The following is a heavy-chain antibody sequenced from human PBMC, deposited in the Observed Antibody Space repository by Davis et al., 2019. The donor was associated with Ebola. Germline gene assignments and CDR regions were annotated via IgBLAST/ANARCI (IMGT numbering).Heavy chain of an antibody. V-gene: IGHV3-9*01. CDR2: ISWNSRSI. CDR1: QFTFGDYA. J-gene: IGHJ5*02. Sequence: PGGSLRLSCAASQFTFGDYAMHWVRQPPGKGLEWVSGISWNSRSIGYADSVKGRFTISRDNAKNSLYLQMNSLRAEDTALYYCAKDPGRYFGSGITWGQGTLVTVSS. D-gene: IGHD3-10*01. CDR3: AKDPGRYFGSGIT.